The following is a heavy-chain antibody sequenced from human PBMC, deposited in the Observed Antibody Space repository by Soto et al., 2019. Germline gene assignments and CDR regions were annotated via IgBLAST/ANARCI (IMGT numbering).Heavy chain of an antibody. CDR3: AKGTSAAASPNYGMDV. J-gene: IGHJ6*02. CDR2: ISGSGGST. CDR1: GGTFSSYA. V-gene: IGHV3-23*01. Sequence: GGSLRLSCAASGGTFSSYAMSWVRQAPGKGLEWVSAISGSGGSTYYADSVKGRFTISRDNSKNTLYLQMNSLRAEDTAVYYCAKGTSAAASPNYGMDVWGQGTTVTVSS. D-gene: IGHD6-13*01.